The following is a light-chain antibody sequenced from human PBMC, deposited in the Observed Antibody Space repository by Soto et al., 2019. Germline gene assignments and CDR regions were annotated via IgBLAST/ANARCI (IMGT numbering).Light chain of an antibody. J-gene: IGKJ5*01. CDR3: HSRA. CDR2: DAS. V-gene: IGKV1-5*01. Sequence: DIQLTHTAATLSASVEDEVTITCRASQTISRWLAWYQQKPGRAPKLLIYDASTLESGVPSRFSGSGSETEFSLPISRLQPDDFATSSCHSRAFGQGTRLEN. CDR1: QTISRW.